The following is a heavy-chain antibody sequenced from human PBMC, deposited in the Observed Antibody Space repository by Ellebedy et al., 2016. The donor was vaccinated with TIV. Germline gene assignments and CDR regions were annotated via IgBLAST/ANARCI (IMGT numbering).Heavy chain of an antibody. CDR1: GFSFNTNW. CDR3: VRLVSVSSGHF. CDR2: IKEDGSEK. J-gene: IGHJ4*02. V-gene: IGHV3-7*01. D-gene: IGHD6-25*01. Sequence: GESLKISCAASGFSFNTNWMNWVRRTPGRGLEWVATIKEDGSEKYYVDSVKGRFTISRDNARNSLSLQMNSLSAEDTAMYYCVRLVSVSSGHFWGQGALVIVSS.